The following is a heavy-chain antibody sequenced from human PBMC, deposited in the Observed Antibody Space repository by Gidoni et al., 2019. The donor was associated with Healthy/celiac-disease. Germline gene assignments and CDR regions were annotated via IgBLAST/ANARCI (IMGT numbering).Heavy chain of an antibody. Sequence: QVQLVKSGGGVVQPGRSLRLSCAASGFTFSSYAMHWVRPAPGKGLEWVAVISYDGSNKDYADSVKGRFTISRDNSKNTLYLQMNSLRAEDTAVYYCARDYEQYYYDSSGYTYYYYYGMDVWGQGTTVTVSS. CDR3: ARDYEQYYYDSSGYTYYYYYGMDV. D-gene: IGHD3-22*01. CDR1: GFTFSSYA. J-gene: IGHJ6*02. V-gene: IGHV3-30-3*01. CDR2: ISYDGSNK.